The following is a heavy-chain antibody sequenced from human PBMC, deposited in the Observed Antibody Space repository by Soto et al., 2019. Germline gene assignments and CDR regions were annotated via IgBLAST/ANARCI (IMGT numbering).Heavy chain of an antibody. CDR3: ARGNGSSARPSDYYYYGMDV. Sequence: LRLSCAASGFTFSDYYMSWIRQAPGRGLEWVSYISSSSSYTNYADSVKGRFTISRDNAKNSRYLQMNSLRAEDTAVYYCARGNGSSARPSDYYYYGMDVWGQGTTVTVSS. D-gene: IGHD6-25*01. CDR1: GFTFSDYY. V-gene: IGHV3-11*06. CDR2: ISSSSSYT. J-gene: IGHJ6*02.